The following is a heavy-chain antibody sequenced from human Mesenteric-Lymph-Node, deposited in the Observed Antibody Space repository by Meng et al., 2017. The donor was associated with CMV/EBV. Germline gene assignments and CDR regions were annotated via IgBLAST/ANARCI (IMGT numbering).Heavy chain of an antibody. CDR1: SVSSGDYY. D-gene: IGHD3-10*01. CDR2: ISHSGST. V-gene: IGHV4-61*08. CDR3: ARDTAPYGSAPSHFDF. J-gene: IGHJ4*02. Sequence: SVSSGDYYWSCIRQPLGKGLQWIGYISHSGSTNYNASLKSRVTISADTSKNQFSLTLSSVTSADPAVYYCARDTAPYGSAPSHFDFWGQGNLVTVSS.